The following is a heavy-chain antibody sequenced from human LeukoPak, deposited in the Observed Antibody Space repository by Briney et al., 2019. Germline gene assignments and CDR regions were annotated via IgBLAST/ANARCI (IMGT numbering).Heavy chain of an antibody. Sequence: GASVKVSCKASGYTFTGYYIHWVRQAPGQGLEWMGGIIPIFGTANYAQKFQGRVTITADESTSTAYMELSSLRSEDTAVYYCAREEGDGYNPYYYYGMDVWGQGTTVTVPS. J-gene: IGHJ6*02. D-gene: IGHD5-24*01. CDR2: IIPIFGTA. CDR3: AREEGDGYNPYYYYGMDV. V-gene: IGHV1-69*13. CDR1: GYTFTGYY.